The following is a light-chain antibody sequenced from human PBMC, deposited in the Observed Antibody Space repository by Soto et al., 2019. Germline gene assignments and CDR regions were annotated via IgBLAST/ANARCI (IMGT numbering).Light chain of an antibody. CDR2: DAS. Sequence: EIVLTQSPATLPLSPGERATLSCRASQSVSSHLAWYQQKPGQAPRLLIYDASNRATGIPARFSGSGSGTDFTLTISSLEPEDFAVYYCQHRSNWFLTFGGGTKVEIK. V-gene: IGKV3-11*01. J-gene: IGKJ4*01. CDR1: QSVSSH. CDR3: QHRSNWFLT.